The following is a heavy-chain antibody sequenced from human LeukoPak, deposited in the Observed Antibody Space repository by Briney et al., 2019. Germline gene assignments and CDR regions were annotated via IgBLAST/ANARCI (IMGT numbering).Heavy chain of an antibody. CDR3: ARGRYSSSWYFRRWFDP. V-gene: IGHV4-31*03. CDR2: IYYSGST. J-gene: IGHJ5*02. D-gene: IGHD6-13*01. CDR1: GGSISSGGYY. Sequence: PSETLSLTCTVSGGSISSGGYYWSWIRQHPGKGLEWIGYIYYSGSTYYNPSLKSRVTISVDTSKNQFSLKLSSVTAADTAVYYCARGRYSSSWYFRRWFDPWGQGTLVTVSS.